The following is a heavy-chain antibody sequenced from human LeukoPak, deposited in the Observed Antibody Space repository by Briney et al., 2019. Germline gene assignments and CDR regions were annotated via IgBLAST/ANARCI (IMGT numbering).Heavy chain of an antibody. V-gene: IGHV4-34*01. CDR2: INHSGST. CDR1: GGSFSGYY. J-gene: IGHJ4*02. Sequence: SETLSLTCAVYGGSFSGYYWSWIRQPPGKGLEWIGEINHSGSTNYNPSLKSRVTISVDTSKNQFSLKLSSVTAADTAVYYCARGVPRFSRPPIVVVPAAISYFDYWGQGTLVTVSS. D-gene: IGHD2-2*02. CDR3: ARGVPRFSRPPIVVVPAAISYFDY.